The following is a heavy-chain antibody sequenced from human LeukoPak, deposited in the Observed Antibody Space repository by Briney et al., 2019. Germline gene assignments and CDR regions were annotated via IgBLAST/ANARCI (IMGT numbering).Heavy chain of an antibody. CDR3: ARDLGYSSGWYYAFDI. D-gene: IGHD6-19*01. CDR2: IYSGGST. Sequence: PGGSLRLSCAASGFTVSSNYMSWVRQAPGKGLEWVSVIYSGGSTYYADSVKGRFTISRDNSKNTLYLQMNSLRAEDTAVYYCARDLGYSSGWYYAFDIWGQGTMVTVSS. J-gene: IGHJ3*02. CDR1: GFTVSSNY. V-gene: IGHV3-53*01.